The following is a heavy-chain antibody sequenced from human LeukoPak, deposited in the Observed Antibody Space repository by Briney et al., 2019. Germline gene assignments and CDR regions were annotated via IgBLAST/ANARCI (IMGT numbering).Heavy chain of an antibody. CDR2: ISSSGSTK. CDR1: GFTFSDYY. J-gene: IGHJ3*02. CDR3: AGRSSGWSGDAFDI. V-gene: IGHV3-11*01. D-gene: IGHD6-19*01. Sequence: GGSLRLSCAASGFTFSDYYMSWIRQAPGKGLEWISYISSSGSTKYYADSVKGRFTISRDNAKNSLYLQMNSLRAEDTAVYYCAGRSSGWSGDAFDIWGQGTMVTVSS.